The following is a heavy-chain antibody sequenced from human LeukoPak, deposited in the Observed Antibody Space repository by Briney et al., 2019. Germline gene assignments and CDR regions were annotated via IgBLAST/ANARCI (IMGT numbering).Heavy chain of an antibody. Sequence: PGRSLRLSCAASGFTFSSYAMHWVRQVPGKGLEWVAVISYDGSNKYYADSVKGRFTISRDNSKNTLYLQMNSLRAEDTAVYYCAKIGVSYYYDSSGSLTDALDIWGQGTMVTVSS. CDR2: ISYDGSNK. J-gene: IGHJ3*02. V-gene: IGHV3-30*04. D-gene: IGHD3-22*01. CDR1: GFTFSSYA. CDR3: AKIGVSYYYDSSGSLTDALDI.